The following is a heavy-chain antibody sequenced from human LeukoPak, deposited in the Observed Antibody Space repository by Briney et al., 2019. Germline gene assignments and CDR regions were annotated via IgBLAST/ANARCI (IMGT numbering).Heavy chain of an antibody. CDR2: INHSGST. CDR1: GGSLRGSY. V-gene: IGHV4-34*01. Sequence: PAEILSLTGAVHGGSLRGSYWGWFGQPPGKGLEWIGEINHSGSTNYNPCLKSRVTISVDTSKNQFSLKLSSVTAADTAVYYCARLDWFDPWGQGTLVTVSS. CDR3: ARLDWFDP. J-gene: IGHJ5*02.